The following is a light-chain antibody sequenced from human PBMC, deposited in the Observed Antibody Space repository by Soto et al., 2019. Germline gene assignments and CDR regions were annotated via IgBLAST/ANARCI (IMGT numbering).Light chain of an antibody. Sequence: DIQMTQSPSTLSASVGDIVTITCRASQNVDNWVAWYQQKPGKAPKFLIYDASNLESGVPSRFSGRGSGTEFTLTISSLQPDDFATYYCQRYNSNSRTFGQGTRV. CDR1: QNVDNW. V-gene: IGKV1-5*01. J-gene: IGKJ1*01. CDR3: QRYNSNSRT. CDR2: DAS.